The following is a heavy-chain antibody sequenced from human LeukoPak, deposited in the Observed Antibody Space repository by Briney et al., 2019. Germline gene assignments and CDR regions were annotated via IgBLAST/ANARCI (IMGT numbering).Heavy chain of an antibody. D-gene: IGHD6-19*01. V-gene: IGHV4-4*07. J-gene: IGHJ3*01. CDR2: IYTSGNT. CDR3: ARLAGTDAFDV. Sequence: PSETLSLTCTVSGGSTSTYYWSWIRQPAGEGGEWIGRIYTSGNTNYNPSLKSRVTMSVDTSKNQFSLKLSSVTAADTAVYYCARLAGTDAFDVWGQGTMVTVSS. CDR1: GGSTSTYY.